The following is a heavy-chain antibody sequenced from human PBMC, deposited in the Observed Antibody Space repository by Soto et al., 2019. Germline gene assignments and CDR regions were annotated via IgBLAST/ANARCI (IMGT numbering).Heavy chain of an antibody. CDR1: GFTFSSYG. V-gene: IGHV3-30*18. CDR2: ISYDGSNK. CDR3: AKDRWRIIPTCPYHHYRIAV. J-gene: IGHJ6*02. Sequence: GGSLRLSCAASGFTFSSYGMHWVRQAPGKGLEWVAVISYDGSNKYYADSVKGRFTIPRDNSKNTLYLQMNSLRAEDTAVYYCAKDRWRIIPTCPYHHYRIAVSGQRSXVPGSS. D-gene: IGHD2-15*01.